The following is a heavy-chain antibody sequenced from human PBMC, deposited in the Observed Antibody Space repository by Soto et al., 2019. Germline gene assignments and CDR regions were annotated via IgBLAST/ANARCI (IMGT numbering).Heavy chain of an antibody. J-gene: IGHJ6*02. D-gene: IGHD1-26*01. CDR1: GGTFNSYA. CDR3: ARGGSGSYATGGYYYYGMDV. CDR2: IIPIFGTA. V-gene: IGHV1-69*01. Sequence: HVQLVQSGAEVKKPGSSVKVSCKASGGTFNSYAINWVRQAPGQGLEWMGGIIPIFGTANYAQEFQGRVTISADESMSTGYMDLSSLRAEDTALYYCARGGSGSYATGGYYYYGMDVWGQGTTVTVSS.